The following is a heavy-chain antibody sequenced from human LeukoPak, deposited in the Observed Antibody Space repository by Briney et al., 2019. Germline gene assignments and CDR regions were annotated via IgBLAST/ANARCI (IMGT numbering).Heavy chain of an antibody. D-gene: IGHD1-26*01. CDR2: IYPGDSHT. V-gene: IGHV5-51*01. CDR3: ATLGHFAAANEYYFDY. CDR1: GYSFTSYW. Sequence: GESLKISCQGSGYSFTSYWIAWMRQIPGKGLEWMGLIYPGDSHTKYSPSFQGQVTISADKSISTAYLQWSSLKASDTAMHYCATLGHFAAANEYYFDYWGRGTLVTVSS. J-gene: IGHJ4*01.